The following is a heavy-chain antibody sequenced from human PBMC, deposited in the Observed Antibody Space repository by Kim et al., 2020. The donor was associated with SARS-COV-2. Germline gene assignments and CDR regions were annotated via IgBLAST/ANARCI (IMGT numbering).Heavy chain of an antibody. CDR2: ISFDGRKT. J-gene: IGHJ6*02. D-gene: IGHD1-26*01. CDR1: GFIFSSYD. CDR3: AKGRWELLKFYYGMDV. V-gene: IGHV3-30*18. Sequence: GGSLRLSCAASGFIFSSYDMHWGRQAPGQGLQWVASISFDGRKTYYADSVKGRFTVSRDNDKNTLYLQMESLRVEDRAGYYCAKGRWELLKFYYGMDVWGQGTTVIVSS.